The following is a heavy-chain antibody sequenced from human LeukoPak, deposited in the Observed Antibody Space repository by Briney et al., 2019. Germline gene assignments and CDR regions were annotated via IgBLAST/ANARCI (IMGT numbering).Heavy chain of an antibody. Sequence: SQTLSLTCTVSGGSISSGGYYWSWIRQHPGKGLGWIGYIYYSGSTYYNPSLKSRVTISVDTSKNQFSLKLSSVTAADTAVYYCARGGGWLGRNRFDYWGQGTLVTVSS. CDR3: ARGGGWLGRNRFDY. CDR1: GGSISSGGYY. J-gene: IGHJ4*02. D-gene: IGHD6-19*01. V-gene: IGHV4-31*03. CDR2: IYYSGST.